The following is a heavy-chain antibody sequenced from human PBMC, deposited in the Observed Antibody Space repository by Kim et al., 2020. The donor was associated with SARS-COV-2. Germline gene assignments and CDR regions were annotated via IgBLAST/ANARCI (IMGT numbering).Heavy chain of an antibody. CDR2: ISYDGSNK. CDR1: GFTFSSFG. D-gene: IGHD2-8*01. V-gene: IGHV3-30*18. Sequence: GGSLRLSCAASGFTFSSFGMHWVRQAPGKGLEGVAAISYDGSNKYYADSVKGRFTISRDNSKNTLSLQMNSLRAEDTAVYYCAKDYRGWVLYVDYWGQGTLVTVSS. J-gene: IGHJ4*02. CDR3: AKDYRGWVLYVDY.